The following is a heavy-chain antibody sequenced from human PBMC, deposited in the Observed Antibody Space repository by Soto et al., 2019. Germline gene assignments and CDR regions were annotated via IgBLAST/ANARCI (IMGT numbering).Heavy chain of an antibody. CDR1: GYTFTGYY. CDR2: INPNSGGT. J-gene: IGHJ4*02. V-gene: IGHV1-2*02. Sequence: ASVKVSCKASGYTFTGYYIHWVRQAPGQGLEWMGWINPNSGGTNYAQKFQGRVTMTRDTSISTAYMELSRLRSDDTAVYYCARASYSSSSFAVDYWGQGTLVTVSS. D-gene: IGHD6-6*01. CDR3: ARASYSSSSFAVDY.